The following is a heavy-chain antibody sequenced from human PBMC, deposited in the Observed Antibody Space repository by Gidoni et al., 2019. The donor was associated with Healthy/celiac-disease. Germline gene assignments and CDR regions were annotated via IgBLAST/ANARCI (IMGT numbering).Heavy chain of an antibody. CDR1: GGSFSGYY. CDR2: INHSGST. D-gene: IGHD6-6*01. V-gene: IGHV4-34*01. CDR3: ARGVGSSPRWYDY. Sequence: QVQLQQWGAGLLKPSETLSLTCAVYGGSFSGYYWSWIRQPPGKGLEWIGEINHSGSTNYNPSLKSRVTISVDTSKNQFSLKLSSVTAADTAVYYCARGVGSSPRWYDYWGQGTLVTVSS. J-gene: IGHJ4*02.